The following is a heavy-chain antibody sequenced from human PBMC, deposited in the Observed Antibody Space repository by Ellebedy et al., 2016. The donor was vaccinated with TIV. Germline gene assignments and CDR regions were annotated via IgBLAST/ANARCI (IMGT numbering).Heavy chain of an antibody. J-gene: IGHJ4*02. CDR1: GGTFSTYA. Sequence: AASVKVSCKASGGTFSTYAISWVRQAPGQGLEWMGGIIPILALASYAQNLQGRVTITADKSTSTAYMALSSLRSEDTAMYYCARDFDSWGQGTLVTVSS. CDR2: IIPILALA. V-gene: IGHV1-69*10. CDR3: ARDFDS.